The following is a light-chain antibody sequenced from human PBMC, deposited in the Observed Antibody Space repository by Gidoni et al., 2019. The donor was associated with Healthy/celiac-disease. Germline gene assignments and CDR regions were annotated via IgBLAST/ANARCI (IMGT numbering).Light chain of an antibody. J-gene: IGKJ2*01. CDR1: QSISSY. V-gene: IGKV1-39*01. CDR3: QQSYSTPRYT. CDR2: AAS. Sequence: IQMTQSPSSLSASVGDRVTITCRASQSISSYFNWYQQKPGKAPKLLIYAASSLQSGVPSRFSGSGSGTDFTLTISSLQPEDFATYYCQQSYSTPRYTFGQGTKLEIK.